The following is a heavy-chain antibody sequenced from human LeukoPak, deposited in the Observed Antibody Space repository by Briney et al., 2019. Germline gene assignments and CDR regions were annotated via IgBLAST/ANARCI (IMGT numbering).Heavy chain of an antibody. Sequence: SETLSLTCTVSGGSISSSSYYWGWIRQPPGKGLEWIGSHYDTGSTYYNPSLKSRITISVDTSKNQFSLKLSSVTAADTAVYYCARGGYDILTGYYIEFDYWGQGTLVTVSS. CDR2: HYDTGST. V-gene: IGHV4-39*01. D-gene: IGHD3-9*01. J-gene: IGHJ4*02. CDR1: GGSISSSSYY. CDR3: ARGGYDILTGYYIEFDY.